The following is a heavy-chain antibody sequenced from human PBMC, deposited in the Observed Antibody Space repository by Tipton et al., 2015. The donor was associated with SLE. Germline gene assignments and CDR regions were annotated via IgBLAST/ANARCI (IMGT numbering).Heavy chain of an antibody. V-gene: IGHV4-4*07. D-gene: IGHD3-9*01. J-gene: IGHJ3*02. Sequence: TLSLTCTVSGGSVSDFYWSWIRQTPGKGLERIGRIYTSGRTNYNPSLKSRVTISVDTSKNQFSLRLSSVTAADTAVYYCASGILTGNAAFDIWGPGTMVTVS. CDR3: ASGILTGNAAFDI. CDR2: IYTSGRT. CDR1: GGSVSDFY.